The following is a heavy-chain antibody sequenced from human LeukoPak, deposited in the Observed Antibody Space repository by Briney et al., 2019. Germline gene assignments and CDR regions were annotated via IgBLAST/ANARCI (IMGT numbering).Heavy chain of an antibody. Sequence: GGSLRLSCAASGFTFSSYAMSWVRQAPGKGLEWVSAISGSGGSTYYADSVKGRFTISRDNAKNSLYLQMNSLRAEDTAVYYCARDRNSGYDSSFDYWGQGTLVTVSS. D-gene: IGHD5-12*01. CDR1: GFTFSSYA. CDR2: ISGSGGST. V-gene: IGHV3-23*01. J-gene: IGHJ4*02. CDR3: ARDRNSGYDSSFDY.